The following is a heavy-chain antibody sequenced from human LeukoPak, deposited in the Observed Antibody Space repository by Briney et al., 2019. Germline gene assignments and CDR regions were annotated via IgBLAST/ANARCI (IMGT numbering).Heavy chain of an antibody. Sequence: GASVKVSCKASGYTFTSYGISWVRQAPGQGLEWMGWISAYNGNTNYAQKLQGRVTMTTDTSTSTAYMELRSLRSDDTAVYYCARDVNNVNNDYGCIFDYWGQGTLVTVSS. J-gene: IGHJ4*02. CDR1: GYTFTSYG. CDR2: ISAYNGNT. V-gene: IGHV1-18*01. CDR3: ARDVNNVNNDYGCIFDY. D-gene: IGHD4-17*01.